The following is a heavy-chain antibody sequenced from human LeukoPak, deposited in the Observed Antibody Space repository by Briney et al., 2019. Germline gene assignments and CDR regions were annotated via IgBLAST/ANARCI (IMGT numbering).Heavy chain of an antibody. V-gene: IGHV4-34*01. J-gene: IGHJ6*02. CDR1: GGSFSGYY. CDR2: INHSGST. D-gene: IGHD2-15*01. Sequence: SETLSLTCAVYGGSFSGYYWSWSRQPPGKGLEWIGEINHSGSTNYNPSLKSRVTISVDTSKNQFSLKLSSVTAADTAVYYCARGLVVVAATRYYYYGMDVWGQGTTVTVSS. CDR3: ARGLVVVAATRYYYYGMDV.